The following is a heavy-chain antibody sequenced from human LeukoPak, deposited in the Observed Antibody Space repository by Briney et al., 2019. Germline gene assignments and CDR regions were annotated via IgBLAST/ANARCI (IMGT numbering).Heavy chain of an antibody. J-gene: IGHJ4*02. D-gene: IGHD3-16*01. CDR3: AKFGGGYWIRFDY. CDR2: ISGSGGST. CDR1: GFTFSSYA. V-gene: IGHV3-23*01. Sequence: GGSLRLSCAASGFTFSSYAMSWVRQAPGKGLEWVSAISGSGGSTYYADSVKGRLTISRDNSKNTLYLQMNSLRAEDTAVYYCAKFGGGYWIRFDYWGQGTLVTVSS.